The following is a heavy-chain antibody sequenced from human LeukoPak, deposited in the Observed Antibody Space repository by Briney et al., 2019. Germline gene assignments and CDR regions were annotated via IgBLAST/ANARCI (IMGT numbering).Heavy chain of an antibody. CDR2: IRDSGTT. Sequence: GGSLRLSCAASGFTFSTYPMTWVRQAPGKGLEWISHIRDSGTTDYADSVKGRFTISRDNAKNPLYLQLSSLRAEDTAVYYCARDHDFAFDNWGQGTLVTVSS. CDR1: GFTFSTYP. J-gene: IGHJ4*02. CDR3: ARDHDFAFDN. V-gene: IGHV3-69-1*01. D-gene: IGHD2-21*02.